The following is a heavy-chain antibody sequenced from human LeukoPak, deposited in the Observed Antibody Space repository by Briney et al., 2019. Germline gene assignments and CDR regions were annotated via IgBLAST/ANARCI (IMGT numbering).Heavy chain of an antibody. CDR3: ARGDKDSGSYYF. Sequence: SETLSLTCTVSGGSISSGSYCWSWIRQPAGKALEWIGRIYTSGNTNYNPSLRSRVTISVDTSKNQFSLKLSSVTAADTAVYFCARGDKDSGSYYFWGQGTLVTVSS. J-gene: IGHJ4*02. V-gene: IGHV4-61*02. D-gene: IGHD1-26*01. CDR2: IYTSGNT. CDR1: GGSISSGSYC.